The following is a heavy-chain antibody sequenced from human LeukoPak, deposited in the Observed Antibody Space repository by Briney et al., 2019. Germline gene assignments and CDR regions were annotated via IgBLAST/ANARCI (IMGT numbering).Heavy chain of an antibody. CDR1: GITLSNYG. CDR3: AKRGVVIRVILVGFHKEAYYFDS. J-gene: IGHJ4*02. Sequence: PGGSLRLSCAVSGITLSNYGMSWVRQAPGKGREWVAGISDSGGRTNYAASVKGRFTISRDNPKNTLYLQMNSLRTEDTAVYFCAKRGVVIRVILVGFHKEAYYFDSWGQGALVTVSS. D-gene: IGHD3-22*01. V-gene: IGHV3-23*01. CDR2: ISDSGGRT.